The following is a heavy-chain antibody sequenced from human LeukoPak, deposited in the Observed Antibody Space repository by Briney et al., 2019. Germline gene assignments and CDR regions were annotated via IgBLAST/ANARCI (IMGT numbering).Heavy chain of an antibody. J-gene: IGHJ5*02. V-gene: IGHV1-2*02. CDR2: INPNSGGA. CDR3: ARSSSGYYRWFDP. D-gene: IGHD3-22*01. Sequence: ASVKVSCKASGYTFTGYCMHWVRQAPGQGLEGMGWINPNSGGANYAQKFQGRVTMTRDTSISTAYMELSRLRSDDTAVYYCARSSSGYYRWFDPWGQGTLVTVSS. CDR1: GYTFTGYC.